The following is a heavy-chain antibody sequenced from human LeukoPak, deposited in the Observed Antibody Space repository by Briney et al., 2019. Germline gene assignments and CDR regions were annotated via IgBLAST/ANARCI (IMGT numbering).Heavy chain of an antibody. CDR1: GFTFSSYE. CDR2: LSSSGSAF. CDR3: ARSARLMKGVVEVTALDD. J-gene: IGHJ4*02. V-gene: IGHV3-48*03. D-gene: IGHD3-3*01. Sequence: GGSLRLSCAASGFTFSSYEMNRVRQAPGKGLEWIAYLSSSGSAFSYADSVKGRFTIARDNAKNSVYLEMNSLRADDTAVYYCARSARLMKGVVEVTALDDWGQGTLVTVSS.